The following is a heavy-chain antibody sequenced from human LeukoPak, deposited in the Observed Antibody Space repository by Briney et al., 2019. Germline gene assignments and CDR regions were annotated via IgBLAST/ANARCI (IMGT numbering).Heavy chain of an antibody. V-gene: IGHV1-69*13. Sequence: ALVTVSCTASGGTFSIYAISWVRQAPGQGLEWMGGIIPIFGTANYAQKFQGRVTITADESTSTAYMELSSLRSEDTAVYYCARAGMARINWFDPWGQGTLVTVSS. CDR3: ARAGMARINWFDP. J-gene: IGHJ5*02. CDR1: GGTFSIYA. CDR2: IIPIFGTA. D-gene: IGHD1-14*01.